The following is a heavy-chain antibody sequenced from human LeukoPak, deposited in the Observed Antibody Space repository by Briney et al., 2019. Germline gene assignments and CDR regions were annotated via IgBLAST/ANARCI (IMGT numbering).Heavy chain of an antibody. Sequence: PGGSLRLSCAASGFSFDDYAMHWVRQPPGKGLEWVSGITWNSGTVAYADSVKGRFTISRDNAKNSLYLQMNSLRAGDTAVYYCARGGRGSSWFDNWGQGTLVTVSS. CDR3: ARGGRGSSWFDN. CDR1: GFSFDDYA. J-gene: IGHJ4*02. CDR2: ITWNSGTV. D-gene: IGHD6-13*01. V-gene: IGHV3-9*01.